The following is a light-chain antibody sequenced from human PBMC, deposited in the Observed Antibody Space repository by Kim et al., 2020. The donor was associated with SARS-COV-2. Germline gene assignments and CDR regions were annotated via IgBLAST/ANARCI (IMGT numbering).Light chain of an antibody. CDR1: SLRSYY. J-gene: IGLJ2*01. CDR2: GKN. Sequence: SSELTQDPTVSVALGQTVRITCQGDSLRSYYASWYQQKPGQAPVLVIYGKNNRPSGIPDRFSGSTSGNTASLTITGAQAEDEADYYCNSRDSSPNHLGAFGGGTQLTVL. CDR3: NSRDSSPNHLGA. V-gene: IGLV3-19*01.